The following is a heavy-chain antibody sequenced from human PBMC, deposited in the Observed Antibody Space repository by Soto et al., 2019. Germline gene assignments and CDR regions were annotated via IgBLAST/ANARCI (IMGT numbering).Heavy chain of an antibody. J-gene: IGHJ4*02. D-gene: IGHD2-21*02. V-gene: IGHV3-23*01. Sequence: PGGSLRLSCAASGFTFSSYAISWVRQAPGKGLEWVSAISGSGGSTYYADSVKGRFTISRDNSKNTLYLQMNSLRAEDTAVYYCARDSGEYCGGDCYIRGIDYWGQGTLVTVSS. CDR3: ARDSGEYCGGDCYIRGIDY. CDR2: ISGSGGST. CDR1: GFTFSSYA.